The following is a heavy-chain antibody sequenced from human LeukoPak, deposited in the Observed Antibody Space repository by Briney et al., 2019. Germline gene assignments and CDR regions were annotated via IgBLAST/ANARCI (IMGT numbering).Heavy chain of an antibody. J-gene: IGHJ5*02. CDR3: ARDYGDYDSNWFDP. CDR2: INPNSGGT. Sequence: ASVKVSCEASGYTFTGYYMHWVRQAPGQGLEWMGWINPNSGGTNYAQKFQGRVTMTRDTSISTAYMELSRLRSDDTAVYYCARDYGDYDSNWFDPWGQGTLVTVSS. V-gene: IGHV1-2*02. D-gene: IGHD4-17*01. CDR1: GYTFTGYY.